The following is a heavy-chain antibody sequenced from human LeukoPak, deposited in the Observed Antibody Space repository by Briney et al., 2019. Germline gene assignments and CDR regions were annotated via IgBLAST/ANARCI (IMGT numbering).Heavy chain of an antibody. Sequence: ASVKVSCKVSGYTLTELSMHWVRQAPGKGLEWMGGFDPEDGETIYAQKFQGRVTMTEDTSTDTAYMGLSSLRSEDTAVYYCATGLVAAQLSGVLDYWGQGTLVTVSS. CDR3: ATGLVAAQLSGVLDY. V-gene: IGHV1-24*01. D-gene: IGHD2-15*01. CDR2: FDPEDGET. J-gene: IGHJ4*02. CDR1: GYTLTELS.